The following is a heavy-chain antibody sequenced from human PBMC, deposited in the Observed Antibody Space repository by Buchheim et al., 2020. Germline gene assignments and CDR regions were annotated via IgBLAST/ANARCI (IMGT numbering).Heavy chain of an antibody. D-gene: IGHD6-13*01. V-gene: IGHV3-30*18. CDR1: GFTFSSYG. J-gene: IGHJ4*02. CDR3: AKDRYSTSRYFDY. Sequence: VQLVESGGGVVQPGRSLRLSCAASGFTFSSYGMHWVRQAPGKGPEWVAIIWYDGSNKYYADSVKGRFTISRDNSKATLYLQMNSLRAEDTAVYYCAKDRYSTSRYFDYWGQGTL. CDR2: IWYDGSNK.